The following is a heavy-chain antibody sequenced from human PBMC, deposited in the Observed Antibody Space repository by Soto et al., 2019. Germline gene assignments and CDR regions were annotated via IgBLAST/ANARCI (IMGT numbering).Heavy chain of an antibody. V-gene: IGHV3-23*01. D-gene: IGHD2-2*02. Sequence: GGSLRLSCAASGFTFSSYAMSWVRQAPGKGLEWVSAISGSGGSTYYADSVKGRFTISRDNSKNTLYLQMNSLRAEDTAVYYCAKVGSTSCYKRGCAFDIWGQGTMVTVSS. J-gene: IGHJ3*02. CDR1: GFTFSSYA. CDR2: ISGSGGST. CDR3: AKVGSTSCYKRGCAFDI.